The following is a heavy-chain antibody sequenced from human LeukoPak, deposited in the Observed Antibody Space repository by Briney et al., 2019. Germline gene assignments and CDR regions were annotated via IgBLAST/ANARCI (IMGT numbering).Heavy chain of an antibody. CDR1: GGTFSAYW. D-gene: IGHD2-21*02. CDR3: AKVPRDSDCY. J-gene: IGHJ4*02. CDR2: MNEDGSVK. V-gene: IGHV3-7*01. Sequence: GGSLRLSCAVSGGTFSAYWVAWVRQSPGKGLEWVAEMNEDGSVKYYVDSMKGRFTISRDNAKNSLYLQMNSLGAEDTAVYYCAKVPRDSDCYWGQGTLVTVSS.